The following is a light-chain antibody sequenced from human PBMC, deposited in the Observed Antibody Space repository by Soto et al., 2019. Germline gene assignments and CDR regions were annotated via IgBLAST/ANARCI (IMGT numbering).Light chain of an antibody. V-gene: IGKV1-6*01. CDR1: QGIRND. CDR2: AAS. Sequence: AIPMTQSSSSLSASVGDRVTITCRASQGIRNDLGWYQQKPGKAPKLLIYAASSLQSGVPSRFSGSGSGTDFTLTISSLQPEDFATYYCLQDYNYPWTFGQGTKVEIK. J-gene: IGKJ1*01. CDR3: LQDYNYPWT.